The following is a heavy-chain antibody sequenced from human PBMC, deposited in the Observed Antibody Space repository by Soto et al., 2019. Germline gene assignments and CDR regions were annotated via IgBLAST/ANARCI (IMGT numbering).Heavy chain of an antibody. V-gene: IGHV4-39*01. D-gene: IGHD2-21*02. Sequence: SETLSLTCTVTGDSISSRSYYWGWIRQPPGKGLEWIGSIYYSGSTYNNPSLRSRVSMSIDTSKDQFSLKLKSVTAADTALYFCARQRTSVVTQAYFDVWGPGPLVTVSS. CDR1: GDSISSRSYY. J-gene: IGHJ4*02. CDR2: IYYSGST. CDR3: ARQRTSVVTQAYFDV.